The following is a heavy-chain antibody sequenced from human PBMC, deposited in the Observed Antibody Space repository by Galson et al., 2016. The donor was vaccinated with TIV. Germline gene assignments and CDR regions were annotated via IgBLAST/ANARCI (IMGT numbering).Heavy chain of an antibody. J-gene: IGHJ4*02. CDR2: ISYSGST. CDR1: GYSISSGYY. V-gene: IGHV4-38-2*01. CDR3: ARVAAYGSGSYQWNFES. Sequence: ETLSLTCAVSGYSISSGYYWGWIRQSPRKGLEWIATISYSGSTYYNPSLESRAILPLDTSNNLFSLSLGSATAADTAVYYCARVAAYGSGSYQWNFESWGQGILVSVSS. D-gene: IGHD3-10*01.